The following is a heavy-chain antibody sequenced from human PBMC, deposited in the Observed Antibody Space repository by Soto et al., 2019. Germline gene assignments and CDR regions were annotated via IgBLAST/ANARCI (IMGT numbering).Heavy chain of an antibody. V-gene: IGHV1-69*06. CDR2: IIPIFGTA. J-gene: IGHJ4*02. D-gene: IGHD1-1*01. CDR1: GGTFSSYA. Sequence: QVQLVQSGAEEKKPGSSVKVSCKASGGTFSSYAISWVRQAPGQGLEWMGGIIPIFGTANYAQKFQGSVTINADKSTSTAYMELRSLGTEDTAVYYCARGSSAVQWGQGTLVNVSS. CDR3: ARGSSAVQ.